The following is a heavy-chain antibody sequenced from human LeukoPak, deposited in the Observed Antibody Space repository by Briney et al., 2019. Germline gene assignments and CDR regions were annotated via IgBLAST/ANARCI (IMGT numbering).Heavy chain of an antibody. CDR2: IHMSGST. Sequence: SETLSLTCTVSGGSISSYYWSWIRQPAGKGLEWIGRIHMSGSTNYNPSLKSRVTMSVDTSKNQFSLKLSSVTAADTAVYYCARDKRVAVAGTYIYYYYMDVWGNGTTVTISS. CDR1: GGSISSYY. V-gene: IGHV4-4*07. D-gene: IGHD6-19*01. J-gene: IGHJ6*03. CDR3: ARDKRVAVAGTYIYYYYMDV.